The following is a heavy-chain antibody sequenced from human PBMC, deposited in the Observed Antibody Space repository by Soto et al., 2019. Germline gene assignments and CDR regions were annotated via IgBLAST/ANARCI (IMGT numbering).Heavy chain of an antibody. CDR3: ARRSYRFASDDY. V-gene: IGHV4-61*05. CDR1: GGSISSSSYY. CDR2: IYYSGST. D-gene: IGHD3-16*02. Sequence: LSLTCTVSGGSISSSSYYWGWIRQPPGKGLEWIGYIYYSGSTNYNPSLKSRVTISVDTSKNQFSLKLSSVTAADTAVYYCARRSYRFASDDYRAQRTPVTGSS. J-gene: IGHJ4*02.